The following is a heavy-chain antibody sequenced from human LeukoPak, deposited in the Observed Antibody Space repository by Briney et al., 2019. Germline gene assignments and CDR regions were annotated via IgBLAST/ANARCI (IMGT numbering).Heavy chain of an antibody. Sequence: QSGGSLRLSCAASGFTFSSYAMSWVRQAPGKGLEWVSAISGSGGSTYYADSVKGRFTISRDNSKNTLYLQMNSLRAEDTAVYYCAKGVGYYDILTGYDYWGQGTLVTVSS. CDR1: GFTFSSYA. CDR3: AKGVGYYDILTGYDY. V-gene: IGHV3-23*01. J-gene: IGHJ4*02. D-gene: IGHD3-9*01. CDR2: ISGSGGST.